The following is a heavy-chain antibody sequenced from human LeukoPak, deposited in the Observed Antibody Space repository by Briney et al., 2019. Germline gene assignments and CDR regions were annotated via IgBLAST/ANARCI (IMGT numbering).Heavy chain of an antibody. CDR2: ISGSGGST. CDR1: GFTFSSYA. J-gene: IGHJ3*01. Sequence: GGSLRLSCAASGFTFSSYAMSWVRQAPGKGLEWVSAISGSGGSTYYADSVKGRVTISRDNSKNTLYLQMNSLRAEDTAVYYCAKNYYDSSGPFLVWGQGTMVTVSS. D-gene: IGHD3-22*01. V-gene: IGHV3-23*01. CDR3: AKNYYDSSGPFLV.